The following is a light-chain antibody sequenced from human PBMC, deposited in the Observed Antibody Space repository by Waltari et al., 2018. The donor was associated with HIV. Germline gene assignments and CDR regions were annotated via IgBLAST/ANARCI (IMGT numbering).Light chain of an antibody. CDR3: SSYAGSKVL. V-gene: IGLV2-8*01. J-gene: IGLJ2*01. Sequence: QSALTQPPSASGSPGQSVTISCTGTSSAVGAYNYVPWYQQYPGKAPKLMIYEVTKRPSGVPDRFSGSKSGNTASLTVSGLQAEDEADYYCSSYAGSKVLFGGGTELTVL. CDR1: SSAVGAYNY. CDR2: EVT.